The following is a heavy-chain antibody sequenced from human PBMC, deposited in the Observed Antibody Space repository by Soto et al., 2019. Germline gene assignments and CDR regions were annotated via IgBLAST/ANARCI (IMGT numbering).Heavy chain of an antibody. CDR2: VTGGGHTT. D-gene: IGHD3-10*01. Sequence: EAQLLESGGGLVQPGGSLRLSGAASGVTFSRYAMSWVRQAPGKGLEWVSTVTGGGHTTYNADSVHGRFTISRDDSKNPLYLQMTNLRAEDTAIYYCASSSGDLDVYGMDIWGPGTTVTVSS. CDR3: ASSSGDLDVYGMDI. CDR1: GVTFSRYA. V-gene: IGHV3-23*01. J-gene: IGHJ6*02.